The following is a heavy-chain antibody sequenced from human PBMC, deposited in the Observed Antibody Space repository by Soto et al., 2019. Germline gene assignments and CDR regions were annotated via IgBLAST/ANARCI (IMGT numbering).Heavy chain of an antibody. CDR2: IKQDGSEK. CDR1: GFTFSSYW. CDR3: ARDLASGYGDFGDFN. D-gene: IGHD3-16*01. Sequence: EVQLVESGGGLVQPGGSLRLSCAASGFTFSSYWMSWVRQAPGKGLEWVANIKQDGSEKYYVDSVKGRFTISRDNAKNSLYLQMNSLRAEDTAVYYCARDLASGYGDFGDFNWGQGTLVTVSS. J-gene: IGHJ4*02. V-gene: IGHV3-7*01.